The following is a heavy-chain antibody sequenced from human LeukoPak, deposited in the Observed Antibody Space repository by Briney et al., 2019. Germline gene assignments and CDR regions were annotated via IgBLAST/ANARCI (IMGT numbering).Heavy chain of an antibody. CDR1: GRSISSYY. J-gene: IGHJ6*03. CDR3: ARETSQKGAHYMDV. V-gene: IGHV4-59*01. D-gene: IGHD3-16*01. Sequence: ASETLPLTCTVSGRSISSYYWSWIRQPPGKGLEWIGYIYYSGSTNYNPSLKSRVTISVDTSKNQFSLKLSSVTAADTAVYYCARETSQKGAHYMDVWGKGTTVTISS. CDR2: IYYSGST.